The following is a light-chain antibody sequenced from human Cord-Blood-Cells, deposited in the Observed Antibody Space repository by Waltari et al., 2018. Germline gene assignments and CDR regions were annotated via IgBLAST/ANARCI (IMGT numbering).Light chain of an antibody. CDR2: GAS. J-gene: IGKJ2*01. CDR3: QQYGSSPYT. V-gene: IGKV3-20*01. CDR1: QSVSSSY. Sequence: EIVLTQSPGPLSLSPGERATLSCRASQSVSSSYLAWYQQKPGQAPRLLIYGASSRATGLPDRFSGSGSGTDFTLTISRLEPEDFAVYYCQQYGSSPYTFGQGTKLEIK.